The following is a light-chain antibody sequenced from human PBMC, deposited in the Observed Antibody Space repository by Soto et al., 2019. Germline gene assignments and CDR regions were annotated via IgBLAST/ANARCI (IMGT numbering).Light chain of an antibody. V-gene: IGLV2-8*01. CDR2: EVN. Sequence: QSVLTLPPSASGSPGQSVAISCTGTSSDVGGYSYVSWYQQHPGKAPKLMIYEVNKRPSGVPDRFSGSKSGNTASLTVSGLQAEDEADYYCSSYAGRSNVFGTGNKVTVL. CDR1: SSDVGGYSY. J-gene: IGLJ1*01. CDR3: SSYAGRSNV.